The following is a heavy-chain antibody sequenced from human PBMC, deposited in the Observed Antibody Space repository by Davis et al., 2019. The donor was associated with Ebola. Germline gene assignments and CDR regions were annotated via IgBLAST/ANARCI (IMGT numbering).Heavy chain of an antibody. CDR3: AKQWGGYFDQ. Sequence: GGSLSLSCAASGFTFRNVAMSWVRKAPGKGLEWVLGVDDGGDDTNYADTARGRFTISSDNSKNTLYLQMNSLRVEDTAVYYCAKQWGGYFDQWGQGALVTVSS. CDR2: VDDGGDDT. D-gene: IGHD3-16*01. CDR1: GFTFRNVA. J-gene: IGHJ4*02. V-gene: IGHV3-23*01.